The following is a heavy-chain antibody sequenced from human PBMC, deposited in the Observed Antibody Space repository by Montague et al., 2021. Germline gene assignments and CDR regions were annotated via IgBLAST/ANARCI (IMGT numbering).Heavy chain of an antibody. CDR1: GGSISTYY. V-gene: IGHV4-4*09. CDR3: ARGEGVVPAAGFDF. Sequence: SETLSLTCAVSGGSISTYYWSWIRQSPGKGLEYIGYFAQSVASGASGSTTYHPPLTIPVTVSVDSSKNQVSLMMTSVTATDTGVYYCARGEGVVPAAGFDFWGRGTLVTVSS. D-gene: IGHD3-16*01. J-gene: IGHJ4*02. CDR2: FAQSVASGASGST.